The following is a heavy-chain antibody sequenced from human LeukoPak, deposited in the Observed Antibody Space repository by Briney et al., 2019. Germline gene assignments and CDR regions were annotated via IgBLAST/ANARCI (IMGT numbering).Heavy chain of an antibody. Sequence: ASVKVSCKASGYTFTGQYLYWARQTPGQGLEWMGWINPKTGDTNSAQNFQGRVTMTRDTSITTVYMELSSLTSDDTAVYYCARGYYGMDVWGQGTTVTVSS. CDR1: GYTFTGQY. CDR3: ARGYYGMDV. J-gene: IGHJ6*02. V-gene: IGHV1-2*02. CDR2: INPKTGDT.